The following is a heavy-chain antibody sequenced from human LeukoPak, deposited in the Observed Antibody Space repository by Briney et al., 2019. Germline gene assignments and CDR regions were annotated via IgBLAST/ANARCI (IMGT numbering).Heavy chain of an antibody. J-gene: IGHJ4*02. CDR1: GFTFSSHS. CDR2: INSDGSST. V-gene: IGHV3-74*01. D-gene: IGHD6-13*01. Sequence: PGGSLRLSCEASGFTFSSHSMNWVRQAPGKGLVWVSRINSDGSSTSYADSVKGRFTISRDNAKNTLYLQMNSLRAEDTAVYYCARDYSSSWYNFDYWGQGTLVTVSS. CDR3: ARDYSSSWYNFDY.